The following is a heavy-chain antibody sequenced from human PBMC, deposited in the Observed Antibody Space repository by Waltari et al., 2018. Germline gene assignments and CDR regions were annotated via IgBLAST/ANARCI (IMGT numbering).Heavy chain of an antibody. V-gene: IGHV3-7*03. CDR1: EFPFSTYW. CDR3: ATYRWLGY. CDR2: INYDGSEK. J-gene: IGHJ4*02. D-gene: IGHD3-10*01. Sequence: EVQLVESGGGLVQPGGSLRLSCAVSEFPFSTYWMTWVRQVSGRGLEWVANINYDGSEKNYVDSVKGRFTISRDNARNSLYLQMNSLRAEDTAVYYCATYRWLGYWGQGTLVTVSS.